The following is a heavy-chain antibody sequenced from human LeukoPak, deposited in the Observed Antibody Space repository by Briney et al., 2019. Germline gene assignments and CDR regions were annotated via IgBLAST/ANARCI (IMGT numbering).Heavy chain of an antibody. D-gene: IGHD3-9*01. Sequence: GGSLRLSCAASGFTFSHYWMSWVRQAPGKGLEWVSGINWNGGSTGYADSVKGRFTISRDNAKNSLYLQMNSLRAEDTALYHCARGDRRYFDWFSSFDPWGQGTLVTVSS. CDR2: INWNGGST. CDR1: GFTFSHYW. J-gene: IGHJ5*02. CDR3: ARGDRRYFDWFSSFDP. V-gene: IGHV3-20*01.